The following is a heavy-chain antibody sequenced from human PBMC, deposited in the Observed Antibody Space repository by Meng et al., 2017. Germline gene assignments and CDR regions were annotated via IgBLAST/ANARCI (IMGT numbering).Heavy chain of an antibody. D-gene: IGHD1-26*01. CDR2: ISGDGSST. Sequence: EVLLVESSGGLVQPGGSLRLSCASSGLNFNSYLMHWVRQAPGKGLVWVTRISGDGSSTIYAESVKGRFTISRDNAKNTLYLQMNSLRGEDTAVYYCGTGGDYYSFHYWGQGTLVTVSS. V-gene: IGHV3-74*01. J-gene: IGHJ4*02. CDR3: GTGGDYYSFHY. CDR1: GLNFNSYL.